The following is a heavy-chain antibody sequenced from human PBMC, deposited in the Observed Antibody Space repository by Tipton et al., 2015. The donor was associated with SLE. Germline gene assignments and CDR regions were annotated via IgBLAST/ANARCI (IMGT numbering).Heavy chain of an antibody. CDR2: IYYSGST. Sequence: TLSLTCPVSGGSISSHYWIWIRQPPGKGLEWIGYIYYSGSTNYNPSLTSRVTISVDTSKNQFSLKLSSVTAADTAVYYCARSVATAGDAFDIWGQGTMVTVSS. J-gene: IGHJ3*02. CDR3: ARSVATAGDAFDI. D-gene: IGHD6-13*01. CDR1: GGSISSHY. V-gene: IGHV4-59*11.